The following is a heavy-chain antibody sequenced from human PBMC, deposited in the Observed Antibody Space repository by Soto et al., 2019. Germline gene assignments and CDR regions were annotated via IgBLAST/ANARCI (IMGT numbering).Heavy chain of an antibody. CDR2: IYYSGST. CDR3: ARVRDGYKRDYFDY. V-gene: IGHV4-59*01. D-gene: IGHD5-12*01. Sequence: SETLSLTCTVSGGSISSYYWSWIRQPPGKGLEWIGYIYYSGSTNYNPSLKSRVTISVDTSKNQFSLKLSSVTAADTAVYYCARVRDGYKRDYFDYWGQGTLVTVSS. J-gene: IGHJ4*02. CDR1: GGSISSYY.